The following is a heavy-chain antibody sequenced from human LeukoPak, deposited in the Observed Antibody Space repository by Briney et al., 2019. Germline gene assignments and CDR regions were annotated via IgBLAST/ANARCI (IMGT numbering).Heavy chain of an antibody. V-gene: IGHV3-23*01. CDR1: GFTFSSYA. CDR2: ISGSGGST. D-gene: IGHD6-13*01. Sequence: GSLRLSCAASGFTFSSYAMSWVRQAPGKGLEWVSAISGSGGSTYYADSVKGRFTISRDNAKNSLYLQMNSLRAEDMALYYCAKAYSSSWYYFDYWGQGTLVTVSS. CDR3: AKAYSSSWYYFDY. J-gene: IGHJ4*02.